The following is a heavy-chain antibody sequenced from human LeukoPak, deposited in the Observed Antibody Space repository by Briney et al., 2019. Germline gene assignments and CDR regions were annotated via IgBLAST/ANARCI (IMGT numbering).Heavy chain of an antibody. D-gene: IGHD3-22*01. CDR1: GYSFATHW. V-gene: IGHV5-51*01. J-gene: IGHJ3*02. CDR3: ARTNYYETSGWASGLSPFDM. CDR2: IYPVDSDT. Sequence: GESLQISCKGSGYSFATHWIAWVRQVPGKGLEWIGVIYPVDSDTRYSPSFQGQVTISVDKSTSTAYLQWSSLKASDTAMYYCARTNYYETSGWASGLSPFDMWGRGTMVTVSS.